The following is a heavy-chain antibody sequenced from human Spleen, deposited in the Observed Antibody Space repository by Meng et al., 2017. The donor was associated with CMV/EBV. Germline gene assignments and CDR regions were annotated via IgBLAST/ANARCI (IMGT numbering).Heavy chain of an antibody. Sequence: GGSLRLSCAASGFIFSSYGMHWVRQAPGKGLEWVAFIRYDGSNKYYRDSVKGRFTISRDNSKNTLYLQMDSLRIDDTAVYFCAKDLSLFGAFDIWGQGTMVTVSS. D-gene: IGHD3-16*01. CDR1: GFIFSSYG. CDR2: IRYDGSNK. V-gene: IGHV3-30*02. CDR3: AKDLSLFGAFDI. J-gene: IGHJ3*02.